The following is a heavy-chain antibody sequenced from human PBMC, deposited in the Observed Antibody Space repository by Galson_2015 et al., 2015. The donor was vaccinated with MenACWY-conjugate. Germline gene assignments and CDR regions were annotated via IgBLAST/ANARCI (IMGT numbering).Heavy chain of an antibody. CDR3: AKAVGATMRAPYFGF. J-gene: IGHJ4*02. Sequence: SLRLSCAASGFTFSSYAMSWVRQAPGKGLEWVSAISGSGGSTYYADTVKGRFTISRDNSKNTLFLQMNSLRAEDTAVYYCAKAVGATMRAPYFGFWGQGTLVTVSS. CDR2: ISGSGGST. D-gene: IGHD1-26*01. CDR1: GFTFSSYA. V-gene: IGHV3-23*01.